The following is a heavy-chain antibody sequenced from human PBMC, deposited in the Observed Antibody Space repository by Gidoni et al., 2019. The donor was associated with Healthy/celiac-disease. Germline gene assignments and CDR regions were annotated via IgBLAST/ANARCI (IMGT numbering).Heavy chain of an antibody. V-gene: IGHV3-23*01. CDR2: ISGSGGST. CDR3: AKPRGPYRY. J-gene: IGHJ4*02. CDR1: GFTFSRYA. Sequence: EVQLLEPGGGLVQPGGSLRLSCAASGFTFSRYAMSWVRQAQGKGLELVSAISGSGGSTYYADSVKGRFTSSRDNSKNTLYLQMNSLRAEDTAVYYCAKPRGPYRYWGQGTLVTVSS. D-gene: IGHD3-10*01.